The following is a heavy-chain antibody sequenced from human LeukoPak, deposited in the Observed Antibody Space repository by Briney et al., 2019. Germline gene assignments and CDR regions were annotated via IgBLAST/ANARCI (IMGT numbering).Heavy chain of an antibody. CDR2: IALAGQT. D-gene: IGHD1-26*01. Sequence: SETLSLTCGVSGGSISGTNWWCWVRQPPGQGLGGIGEIALAGQTHYNPSVNGRFTMSLDKSSNQRSPHLSSVTAADTATYYCSRESGPFCPFGYWGQGTLVIVSS. CDR1: GGSISGTNW. V-gene: IGHV4/OR15-8*02. J-gene: IGHJ4*02. CDR3: SRESGPFCPFGY.